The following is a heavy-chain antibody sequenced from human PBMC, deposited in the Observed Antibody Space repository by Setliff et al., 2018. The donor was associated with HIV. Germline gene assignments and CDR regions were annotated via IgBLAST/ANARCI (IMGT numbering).Heavy chain of an antibody. CDR1: GGSISSGGYY. CDR3: ARQGNIVVVTSFDY. Sequence: PSETLSLTCTVSGGSISSGGYYWSWIRQHPGKGLEWIGYIHYSGNTYNNPSLNSRISISVDTSKNQFSLRLNSVTAADTAVYYCARQGNIVVVTSFDYWGQGTLVTVSS. J-gene: IGHJ4*02. CDR2: IHYSGNT. V-gene: IGHV4-31*03. D-gene: IGHD2-21*02.